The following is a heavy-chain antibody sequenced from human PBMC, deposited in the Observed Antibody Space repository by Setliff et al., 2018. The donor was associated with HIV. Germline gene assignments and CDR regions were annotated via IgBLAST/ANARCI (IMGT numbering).Heavy chain of an antibody. V-gene: IGHV3-33*06. CDR1: GFTFSSYG. CDR3: AKLREGHVYSQYDS. Sequence: GSLRLSCAASGFTFSSYGMHWVRQAPGKGLEWVAVIWYDGSNRYYADSVKGRFTISRDNSKNTLYLRMNSLRAEDTAVYYCAKLREGHVYSQYDSWGHGTLVTVSS. CDR2: IWYDGSNR. J-gene: IGHJ5*01. D-gene: IGHD2-21*01.